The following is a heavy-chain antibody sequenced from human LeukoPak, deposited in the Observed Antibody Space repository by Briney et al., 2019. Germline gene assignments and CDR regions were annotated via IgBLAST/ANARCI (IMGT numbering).Heavy chain of an antibody. V-gene: IGHV3-30*02. J-gene: IGHJ4*02. Sequence: GGSLRLSCAASGFTFSSYGMHWVRQAPGKGLEWVAFIRYDGSNKYYADSVKGRFTISRDNSKNTLYLQMNSLRAEDTAVYYCARDGWSPFDYWGQGTLVTVSS. CDR3: ARDGWSPFDY. D-gene: IGHD3-3*01. CDR1: GFTFSSYG. CDR2: IRYDGSNK.